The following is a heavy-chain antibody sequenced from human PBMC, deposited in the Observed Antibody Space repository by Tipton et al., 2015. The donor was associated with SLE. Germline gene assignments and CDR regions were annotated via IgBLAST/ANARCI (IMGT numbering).Heavy chain of an antibody. CDR1: GASVTTSY. CDR3: ARDPSWGLDY. CDR2: PNYNGGA. V-gene: IGHV4-59*02. J-gene: IGHJ4*02. Sequence: TLSLTCAVSGASVTTSYWTWLRQPPGKGLEWIGYPNYNGGATYSPSLKSRVTTSVDTSKNQFSLKLSSVTAADTAVYYCARDPSWGLDYWGQGTLVTVSS. D-gene: IGHD2-2*01.